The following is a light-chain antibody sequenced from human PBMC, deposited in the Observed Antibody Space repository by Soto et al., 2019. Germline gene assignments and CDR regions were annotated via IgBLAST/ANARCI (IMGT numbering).Light chain of an antibody. CDR2: DVS. CDR3: SSYTSSSTLTVV. CDR1: SSDVGGYNY. J-gene: IGLJ2*01. Sequence: QSALTQPASVSGSPGQWSTISCTGTSSDVGGYNYVSWYQQHPGKAPKLMIYDVSNRPSGVSNRFSGSKSGNTASLTISWLQAEDEADYYCSSYTSSSTLTVVFGGGTKLTVL. V-gene: IGLV2-14*01.